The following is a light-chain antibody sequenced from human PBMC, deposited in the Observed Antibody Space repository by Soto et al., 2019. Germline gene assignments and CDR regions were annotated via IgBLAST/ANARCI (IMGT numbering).Light chain of an antibody. CDR1: QSVSRY. CDR3: QQYGSSPWT. J-gene: IGKJ1*01. Sequence: EIVLTQSPGTLSLSPGERATLSCRASQSVSRYLAWYQQKPGQAPRVLIYGASSRATGIPDRFSGSGSGTDFPLTISRLEPEDFAVYYCQQYGSSPWTFGPGTKVEIK. CDR2: GAS. V-gene: IGKV3-20*01.